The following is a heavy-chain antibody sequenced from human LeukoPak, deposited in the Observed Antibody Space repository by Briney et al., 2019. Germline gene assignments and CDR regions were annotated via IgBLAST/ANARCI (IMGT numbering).Heavy chain of an antibody. V-gene: IGHV3-23*01. CDR3: TRGYVGIDY. D-gene: IGHD5-12*01. CDR2: ITGSGGIT. CDR1: GFTFSSYA. Sequence: GGSLRLSCAASGFTFSSYAMSWVRQAPGKGLEWVSIITGSGGITDYADSVKGRFTISRDNSKNTLYLQMNSLRAEDTALYYCTRGYVGIDYWGQGTLVTVSS. J-gene: IGHJ4*02.